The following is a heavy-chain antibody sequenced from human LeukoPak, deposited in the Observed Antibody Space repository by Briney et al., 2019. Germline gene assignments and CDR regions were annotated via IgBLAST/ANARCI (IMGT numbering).Heavy chain of an antibody. CDR1: GGSISSGSYY. Sequence: SETLSLTCTVSGGSISSGSYYWSWIRQPPGKGLEWIGYIYYSGSTNYNPSLKSRVTISVDTSKNQFSLKLSSVTAADTAVYYCARDSSGWYHWFDPWGQGTLVTVSS. CDR2: IYYSGST. CDR3: ARDSSGWYHWFDP. D-gene: IGHD6-19*01. V-gene: IGHV4-61*01. J-gene: IGHJ5*02.